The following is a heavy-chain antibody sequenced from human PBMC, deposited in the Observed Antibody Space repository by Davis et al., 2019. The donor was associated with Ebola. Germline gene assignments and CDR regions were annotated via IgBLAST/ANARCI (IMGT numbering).Heavy chain of an antibody. CDR2: ISAYNGNT. Sequence: AASVKVSCKASGYTFTGYYMHWVRQAPGQGLEWMGWISAYNGNTNYAQKLQGRVTMTTDTSTSTAYMELRSLRSDDTAVYYCAREDSSGWLDYWGQGTLVTVSS. CDR3: AREDSSGWLDY. CDR1: GYTFTGYY. V-gene: IGHV1-18*04. J-gene: IGHJ4*02. D-gene: IGHD6-19*01.